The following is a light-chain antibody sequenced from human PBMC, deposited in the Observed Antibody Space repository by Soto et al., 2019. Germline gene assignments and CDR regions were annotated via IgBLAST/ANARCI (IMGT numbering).Light chain of an antibody. J-gene: IGLJ1*01. V-gene: IGLV2-14*01. Sequence: QSALTQPGSVSGSPGQTITISSVGTSGDIGDYNYVSWYQQHPGKVPKVIIYDVSNRPSGVSYRFSGTKSGNTASLTVSGLQAEDEADYYCCSYTRSGTLIFGTGTKVTVL. CDR2: DVS. CDR3: CSYTRSGTLI. CDR1: SGDIGDYNY.